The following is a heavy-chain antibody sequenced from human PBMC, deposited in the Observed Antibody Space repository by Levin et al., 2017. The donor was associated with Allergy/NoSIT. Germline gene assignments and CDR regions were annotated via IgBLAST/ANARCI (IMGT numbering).Heavy chain of an antibody. D-gene: IGHD6-19*01. CDR3: ARVRFGMYSSGWLHSVDFDY. Sequence: ASVKVSCKASGYTFTGYYMHWVRQAPGQGLEWMGWINPNSGGTNYAQKFQGRVTMTRDTSISTAYMELSRLRSDDTAVYYCARVRFGMYSSGWLHSVDFDYWGQGTLVTVSS. J-gene: IGHJ4*02. CDR2: INPNSGGT. CDR1: GYTFTGYY. V-gene: IGHV1-2*02.